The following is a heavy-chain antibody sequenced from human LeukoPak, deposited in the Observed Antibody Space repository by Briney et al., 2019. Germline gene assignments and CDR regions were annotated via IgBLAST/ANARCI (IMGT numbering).Heavy chain of an antibody. Sequence: GGSLRLSCAASGFTFSSYAMSWVRQDPGEGLEWGSGISGSGGSPYYAGSVKGGFTISRDNSKTTLYLQMDSVRAEDTGVYYRTKDARGGLYYYYGMDVWGQGTTVTVSS. D-gene: IGHD3-22*01. CDR3: TKDARGGLYYYYGMDV. J-gene: IGHJ6*02. CDR1: GFTFSSYA. CDR2: ISGSGGSP. V-gene: IGHV3-23*01.